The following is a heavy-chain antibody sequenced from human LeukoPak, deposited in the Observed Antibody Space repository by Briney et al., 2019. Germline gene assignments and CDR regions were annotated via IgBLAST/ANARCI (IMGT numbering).Heavy chain of an antibody. Sequence: GESLKISCKGSGYSFTSYWIGWVRQMPGKGLEWMGIIYPGDSDTRYSPSFQGQVTISADKSISTAYLQWSSLKASDTAMYYCARQYCGGDCYYHDAFDIWGQGTMVTVSS. J-gene: IGHJ3*02. V-gene: IGHV5-51*01. D-gene: IGHD2-21*02. CDR2: IYPGDSDT. CDR1: GYSFTSYW. CDR3: ARQYCGGDCYYHDAFDI.